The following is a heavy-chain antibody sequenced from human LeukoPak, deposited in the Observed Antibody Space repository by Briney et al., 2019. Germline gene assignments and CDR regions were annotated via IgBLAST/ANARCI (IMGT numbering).Heavy chain of an antibody. CDR1: GYTFTSYG. D-gene: IGHD2-15*01. J-gene: IGHJ4*02. CDR2: INPSGGST. V-gene: IGHV1-46*01. Sequence: ASVKVSCKASGYTFTSYGISWVRQAPGQGLEWMGIINPSGGSTSYAQKFQGRVTMTRDTSTSTVYMELSSLRSEDTAVYYCARNLVVAARTYYFDYWGQGTLVTVSS. CDR3: ARNLVVAARTYYFDY.